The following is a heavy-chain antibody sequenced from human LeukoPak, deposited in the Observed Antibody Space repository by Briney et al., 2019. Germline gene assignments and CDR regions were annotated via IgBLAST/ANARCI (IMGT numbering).Heavy chain of an antibody. J-gene: IGHJ5*02. CDR1: GYTLTNSG. D-gene: IGHD2-15*01. CDR2: INPDSGGT. Sequence: ASVKVSCKDCGYTLTNSGINWVRQAPGQGLEWMGGINPDSGGTSYAQKFQGRVTMTRDTSISTVYVELSRLRSDDTAVYYCARSDSYTWFDPWGQGTLVTVSS. V-gene: IGHV1-2*02. CDR3: ARSDSYTWFDP.